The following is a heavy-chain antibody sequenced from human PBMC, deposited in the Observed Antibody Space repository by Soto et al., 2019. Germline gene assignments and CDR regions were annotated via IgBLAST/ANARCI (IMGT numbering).Heavy chain of an antibody. CDR2: IYYSGST. Sequence: TSETLSLTCTVPGGSISSYYWSWIRQPPGKGLEWIGYIYYSGSTNYNPSLKSRVTISVDTSKNQFSLKLSSVTAADTAVYYCARVFERGIVVAFDYWGQGTLVTVSS. J-gene: IGHJ4*02. CDR3: ARVFERGIVVAFDY. D-gene: IGHD2-2*01. CDR1: GGSISSYY. V-gene: IGHV4-59*01.